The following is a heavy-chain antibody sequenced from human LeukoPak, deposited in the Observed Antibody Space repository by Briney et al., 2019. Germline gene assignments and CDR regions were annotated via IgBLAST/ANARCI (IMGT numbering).Heavy chain of an antibody. V-gene: IGHV3-64D*06. J-gene: IGHJ4*02. D-gene: IGHD6-19*01. CDR1: GFTFSNYA. CDR2: ISSNGGST. Sequence: QSGGSLRLSCSAPGFTFSNYAMHWVRQAPGKGLEYVSAISSNGGSTYYADSVKGRFTISRDNSKNTLYLQMSSLRAEDAAVYYCVKEGYSSGWDGDWGQGTLVTVSS. CDR3: VKEGYSSGWDGD.